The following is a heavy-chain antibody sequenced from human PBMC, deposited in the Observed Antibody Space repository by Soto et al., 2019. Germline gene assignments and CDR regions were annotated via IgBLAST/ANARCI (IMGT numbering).Heavy chain of an antibody. CDR2: ISGSGGST. D-gene: IGHD6-13*01. V-gene: IGHV3-23*01. Sequence: GGSLRLSCAASGFTFSSYAMSWVRQAPGKGLEWVSAISGSGGSTYYADSVKGRFTISRDNPKTTLYLQMNSLRAEDTAVYYCATWRIGAYSSSPPWGQGTLVTVSS. CDR1: GFTFSSYA. J-gene: IGHJ5*02. CDR3: ATWRIGAYSSSPP.